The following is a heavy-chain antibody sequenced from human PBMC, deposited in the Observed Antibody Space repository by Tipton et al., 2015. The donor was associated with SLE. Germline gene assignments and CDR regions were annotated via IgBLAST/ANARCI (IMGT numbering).Heavy chain of an antibody. V-gene: IGHV4-61*02. CDR2: ILTSGNT. D-gene: IGHD1-1*01. CDR1: GGSISSGSYY. J-gene: IGHJ4*02. CDR3: ARVRSGTFDY. Sequence: TLSLTCTVSGGSISSGSYYWSWIRQPAGKGLEWIGRILTSGNTNYNPSLKSRVTISVDTSKNQFSLKLSSVTAADTAVYYCARVRSGTFDYWGQGMLVTVSS.